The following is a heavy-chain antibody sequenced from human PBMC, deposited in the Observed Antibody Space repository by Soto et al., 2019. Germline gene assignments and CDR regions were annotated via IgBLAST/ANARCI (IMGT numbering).Heavy chain of an antibody. CDR2: IYHSGRT. D-gene: IGHD5-18*01. CDR1: GGSISSSNW. Sequence: SSKTLFLTCAAPGGSISSSNWWIWVRQPPGKGLEWIGEIYHSGRTNYNPSLTSRVTISVDKSKNQFSLRLSGVTAADTALDYCARVVARQLWSWFFGSFYLWGQGTLVTVCS. J-gene: IGHJ4*03. V-gene: IGHV4-4*02. CDR3: ARVVARQLWSWFFGSFYL.